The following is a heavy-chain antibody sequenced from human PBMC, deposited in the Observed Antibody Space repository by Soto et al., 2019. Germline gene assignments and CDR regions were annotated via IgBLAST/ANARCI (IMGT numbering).Heavy chain of an antibody. D-gene: IGHD6-13*01. CDR1: GGSFSGYY. J-gene: IGHJ5*02. V-gene: IGHV4-34*01. CDR3: ARLSWYGKPTYNWFDP. Sequence: PSETLSLTCAVYGGSFSGYYWSWIRQPPGKGLEWIGEINHSGSTNYNPSLKSRVTISVDTSKNQFSLKLSSVAAADTAVYYCARLSWYGKPTYNWFDPWGQGTMVTVYS. CDR2: INHSGST.